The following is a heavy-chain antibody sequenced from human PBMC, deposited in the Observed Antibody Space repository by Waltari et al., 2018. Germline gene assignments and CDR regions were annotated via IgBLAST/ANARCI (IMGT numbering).Heavy chain of an antibody. Sequence: QVQLVQSGAEVKGPGASVKVSCTASGYIFRRLAMHWVRQAPGQRLEWMGWINTGYGNTKYSKKCQGRVIFTRDTSASTAYMDLSGLTSDDTAVYYCARDPGGWNVDYWGQGTHVTVSS. CDR1: GYIFRRLA. J-gene: IGHJ4*02. D-gene: IGHD1-1*01. V-gene: IGHV1-3*04. CDR3: ARDPGGWNVDY. CDR2: INTGYGNT.